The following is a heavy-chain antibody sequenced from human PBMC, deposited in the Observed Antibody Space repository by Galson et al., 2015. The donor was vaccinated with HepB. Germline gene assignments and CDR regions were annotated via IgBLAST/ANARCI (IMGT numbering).Heavy chain of an antibody. D-gene: IGHD6-13*01. CDR2: ISYSGVTT. CDR3: AKAGVSAAGASSYYMDV. CDR1: GFTFSNYG. J-gene: IGHJ6*03. Sequence: SLRLSCAASGFTFSNYGMSWVRQAPGKGLEWVSGISYSGVTTYHADSVKGRFTISRDNSKNTLYLRMNSLRGEDTALYYCAKAGVSAAGASSYYMDVWGKGTTVTVSS. V-gene: IGHV3-23*01.